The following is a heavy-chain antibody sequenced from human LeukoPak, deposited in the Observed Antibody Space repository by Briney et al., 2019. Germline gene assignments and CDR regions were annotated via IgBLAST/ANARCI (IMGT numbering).Heavy chain of an antibody. CDR3: AKRGAEVGATVAPGDY. CDR2: ISGSGGST. D-gene: IGHD1-26*01. V-gene: IGHV3-23*01. J-gene: IGHJ4*02. CDR1: GFTLSSYE. Sequence: GGSLRLSCTVSGFTLSSYEMSWIRQAPGKGLEWVSAISGSGGSTYYADSVKGRFTISRDSSKNTLYLQMNSLRAEDTAVYYCAKRGAEVGATVAPGDYWGQGTLVTVSS.